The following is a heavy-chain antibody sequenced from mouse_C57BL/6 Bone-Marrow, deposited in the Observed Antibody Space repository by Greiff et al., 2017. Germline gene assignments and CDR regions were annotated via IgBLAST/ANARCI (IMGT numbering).Heavy chain of an antibody. D-gene: IGHD2-1*01. CDR3: ARADGNWDYFDN. J-gene: IGHJ2*01. Sequence: VQLQQPGAELVKPGASVQLSCKASGYTFTSSWMHWVKQRPGQGLEWIGMIPPNSGSTHYNEKFKSKATLTVDKSSRTAYMQLSSLTSEDSAVYDWARADGNWDYFDNWGKGTTLTVSS. CDR1: GYTFTSSW. CDR2: IPPNSGST. V-gene: IGHV1-64*01.